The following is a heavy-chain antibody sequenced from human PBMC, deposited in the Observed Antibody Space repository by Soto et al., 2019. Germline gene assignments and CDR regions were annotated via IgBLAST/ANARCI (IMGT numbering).Heavy chain of an antibody. J-gene: IGHJ4*02. CDR3: ARVYSGSYSDS. V-gene: IGHV4-4*02. D-gene: IGHD1-26*01. CDR2: IYHSGST. CDR1: GGSISSSNW. Sequence: SETLSLTCAVSGGSISSSNWWSWVRQPPGKGLEWIGEIYHSGSTNYNPSLKSRVTISVDRSKNQFSLKLSSVTAADTAAYYCARVYSGSYSDSWGRGTQVTVSS.